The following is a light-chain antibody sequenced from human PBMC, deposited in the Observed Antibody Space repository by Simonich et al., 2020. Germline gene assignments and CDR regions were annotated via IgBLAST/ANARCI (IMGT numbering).Light chain of an antibody. Sequence: DIVMTQSPDSLAVSLVERATINCKSSQSVLYSSNNKNYLAWYQQKPGQPPQMLIYWASTRESGVPDRFSGSGSGKDFTLTISSLQAEDVAVYYCQQYYSTPLTFGGGTKVEIK. CDR3: QQYYSTPLT. CDR2: WAS. J-gene: IGKJ4*01. V-gene: IGKV4-1*01. CDR1: QSVLYSSNNKNY.